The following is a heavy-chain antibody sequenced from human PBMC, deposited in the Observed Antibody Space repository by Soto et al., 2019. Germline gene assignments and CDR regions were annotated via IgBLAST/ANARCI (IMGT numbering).Heavy chain of an antibody. V-gene: IGHV4-59*13. CDR2: LHYDGSV. CDR3: ARSGHVFAGVF. CDR1: GASMYDYY. J-gene: IGHJ4*02. D-gene: IGHD3-16*01. Sequence: PSETLSLTCTVSGASMYDYYGSWIRQSPGKGLEHIGYLHYDGSVNYNLSLKSRVTISMDRSKNQFSLDLKSMTAADTATYYCARSGHVFAGVFWGQGILVAVSS.